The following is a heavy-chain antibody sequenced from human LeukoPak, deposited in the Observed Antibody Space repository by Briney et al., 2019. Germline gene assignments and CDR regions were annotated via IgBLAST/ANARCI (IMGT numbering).Heavy chain of an antibody. Sequence: TGGSLRLSCAASGFTFSSYEMNWVRQAPGKGLEWVSSISSSSSYIYYADSVKGRFTISRDNAKNSLYLQMNSLRAEDTAVYYCARDLGTFPDYWGQGTLVTVSS. D-gene: IGHD2/OR15-2a*01. CDR2: ISSSSSYI. V-gene: IGHV3-21*01. J-gene: IGHJ4*02. CDR1: GFTFSSYE. CDR3: ARDLGTFPDY.